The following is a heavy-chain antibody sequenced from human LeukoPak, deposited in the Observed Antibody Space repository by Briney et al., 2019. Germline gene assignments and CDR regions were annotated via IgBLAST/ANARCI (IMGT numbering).Heavy chain of an antibody. V-gene: IGHV4-31*03. CDR2: IYYSGST. Sequence: PSETLSLTCTVSGGSISSGGYYWSWIRQHPGKGLEWIGYIYYSGSTYYNPSLKSRVTISVDTSKNQFSLKLSSVTAADTAVYYCARANITRDAFDIWGQGTMVTVSS. CDR3: ARANITRDAFDI. J-gene: IGHJ3*02. D-gene: IGHD3-3*01. CDR1: GGSISSGGYY.